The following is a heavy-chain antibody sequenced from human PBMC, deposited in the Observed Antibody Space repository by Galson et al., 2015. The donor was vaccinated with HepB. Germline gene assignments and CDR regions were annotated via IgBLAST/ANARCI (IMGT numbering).Heavy chain of an antibody. V-gene: IGHV1-18*01. J-gene: IGHJ4*02. D-gene: IGHD2-2*01. CDR1: GYTFTSYG. CDR2: ISAYNGNT. CDR3: ASVDCSSTSCSYFDY. Sequence: SVKVSCKASGYTFTSYGISWVRQAPGQGLEWMGWISAYNGNTNYAQKLQGRVTMTTDTSTSTAYMELRSMRSDDTAVYYCASVDCSSTSCSYFDYWGQGTLVTVSS.